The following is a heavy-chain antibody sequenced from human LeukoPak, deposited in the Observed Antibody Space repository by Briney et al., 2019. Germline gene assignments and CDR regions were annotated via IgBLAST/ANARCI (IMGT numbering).Heavy chain of an antibody. CDR1: GFTFSNNR. Sequence: GESLRLSCAASGFTFSNNRMSWVRQAPGKGLEWVSVIYSDGTTYYADSVKGRFTISRDNSKNTLYLQMNSLRAEDTAVYYCTKGTISLPFDYWGQGTLVTVSS. CDR3: TKGTISLPFDY. CDR2: IYSDGTT. V-gene: IGHV3-53*01. D-gene: IGHD3-16*02. J-gene: IGHJ4*02.